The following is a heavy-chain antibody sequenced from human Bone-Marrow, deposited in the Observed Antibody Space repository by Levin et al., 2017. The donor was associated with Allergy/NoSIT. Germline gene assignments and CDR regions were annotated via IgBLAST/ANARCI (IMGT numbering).Heavy chain of an antibody. CDR1: GFTFSSYA. V-gene: IGHV3-30-3*01. CDR3: ARVGYSYGVRYFDY. CDR2: ISYDGSNK. Sequence: GGSLRLSCAASGFTFSSYAMHWVRQAPGKGLEWVAVISYDGSNKYYADSVKGRFTISRDNSKNTLYLQMNSLRAEDTAVYYCARVGYSYGVRYFDYWGQGTLVTVSS. J-gene: IGHJ4*02. D-gene: IGHD5-18*01.